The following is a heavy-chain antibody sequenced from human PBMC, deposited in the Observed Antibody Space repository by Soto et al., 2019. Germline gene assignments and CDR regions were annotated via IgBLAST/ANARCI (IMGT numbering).Heavy chain of an antibody. D-gene: IGHD2-2*01. V-gene: IGHV1-69*01. J-gene: IGHJ6*02. Sequence: QVQLVQSGAEVKKPGSSVKVSCKASGGTFSSYAISWVRQAPGQGLEWMGGIIPIPGTANYEQKFRGRATITADESTSTDYMELSSLRSEDTAVYYCARSQGSSTSLEIYYYYYYGMDVWGQGTTVTVSS. CDR3: ARSQGSSTSLEIYYYYYYGMDV. CDR1: GGTFSSYA. CDR2: IIPIPGTA.